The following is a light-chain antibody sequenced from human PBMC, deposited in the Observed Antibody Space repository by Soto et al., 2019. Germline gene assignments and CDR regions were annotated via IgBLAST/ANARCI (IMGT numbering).Light chain of an antibody. V-gene: IGKV1-5*01. CDR3: QQYNSYWT. Sequence: DIQMTQSPSTLSASVGDRVTIPCRASPGISSWLGFFQQKPGKAPKLLIDDASGFESGDTSRVSGSGSGTEFTLTSSRLQDDDFAYYYYQQYNSYWTFGQGTKVDIK. CDR2: DAS. J-gene: IGKJ1*01. CDR1: PGISSW.